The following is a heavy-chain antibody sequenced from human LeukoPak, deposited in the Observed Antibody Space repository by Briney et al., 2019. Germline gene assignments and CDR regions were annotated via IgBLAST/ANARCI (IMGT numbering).Heavy chain of an antibody. CDR3: ASCSTSCYGMDV. CDR2: IYSGGTT. D-gene: IGHD2-2*01. CDR1: GFTVSSNH. V-gene: IGHV3-53*01. Sequence: GGSLRLSCAASGFTVSSNHMSWVRQAPGKGLEWVSGIYSGGTTYYADSVKGRFTISRDNSRNTLYLQMNSLRAEGTAVYYCASCSTSCYGMDVWGQGTTVTVSS. J-gene: IGHJ6*02.